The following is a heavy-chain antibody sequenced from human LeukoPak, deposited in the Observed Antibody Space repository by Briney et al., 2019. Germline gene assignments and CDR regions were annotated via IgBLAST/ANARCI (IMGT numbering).Heavy chain of an antibody. CDR2: ISGDGDRT. J-gene: IGHJ6*02. CDR1: GFTFDDYA. CDR3: AKDSRPYYYYYGMDV. Sequence: GGSLRLSCAASGFTFDDYAMHWVRQAPGKGLEWVSLISGDGDRTYYADSVKGRFTISRDNSKKSLYLQTNSLRTEDTALYYCAKDSRPYYYYYGMDVWGQGTTVTVSS. V-gene: IGHV3-43*02.